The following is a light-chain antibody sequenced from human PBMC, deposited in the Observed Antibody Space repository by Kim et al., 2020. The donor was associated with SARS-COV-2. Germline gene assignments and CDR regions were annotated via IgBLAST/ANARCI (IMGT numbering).Light chain of an antibody. Sequence: LTQPHSVSESPGKTVTISCTRVSGSIASAFVQWYQQRPGSAPTTLIYEDNRRPSGVPDRFSGSIDSSSNSASLTISGLRPEDEAEYFCQSYDSKTWVFGGGTQLTVL. CDR2: EDN. CDR3: QSYDSKTWV. CDR1: SGSIASAF. J-gene: IGLJ3*02. V-gene: IGLV6-57*04.